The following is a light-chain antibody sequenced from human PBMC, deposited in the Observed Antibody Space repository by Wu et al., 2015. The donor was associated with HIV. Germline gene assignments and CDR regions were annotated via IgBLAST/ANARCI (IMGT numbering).Light chain of an antibody. V-gene: IGKV3-15*01. J-gene: IGKJ4*01. CDR1: QSVASRY. CDR2: AAS. Sequence: EIVMTQSPVTLSVSPGERATLSCRASQSVASRYLAWYQQKPGQAPRLLIYAASTRATGIPARFSGSGSATEFTLTISSLQPEDVGLYHCQQYHDRRLTFGGGTKVEI. CDR3: QQYHDRRLT.